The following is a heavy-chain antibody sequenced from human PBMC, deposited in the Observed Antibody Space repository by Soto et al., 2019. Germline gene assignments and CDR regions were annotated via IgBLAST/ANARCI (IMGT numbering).Heavy chain of an antibody. D-gene: IGHD3-10*01. CDR2: IYYSGST. J-gene: IGHJ2*01. V-gene: IGHV4-59*01. CDR1: GGSISSYY. Sequence: SETLSLTCTVSGGSISSYYWSWIRQPPGKGLEWIGYIYYSGSTNYTPSLKSRVTISVDTSKNQFSLKLSSVTAADTAVYYCARVLPTSAPYMVGSGSGYFDLWGRGTLVTVSS. CDR3: ARVLPTSAPYMVGSGSGYFDL.